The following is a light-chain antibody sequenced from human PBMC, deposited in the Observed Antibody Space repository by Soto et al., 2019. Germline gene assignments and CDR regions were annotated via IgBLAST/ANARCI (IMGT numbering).Light chain of an antibody. CDR1: SSDVGGYNY. V-gene: IGLV2-14*03. Sequence: QSVLTQPASLSGSPGQSITISCTGTSSDVGGYNYVSWYQHHPGKAPKLMIFDVSNRPSGVSNRFSGSKSGNTASLTISGLQPEDEADYYCSSYTPTNTRQIVFGTGTKVTVL. CDR3: SSYTPTNTRQIV. J-gene: IGLJ1*01. CDR2: DVS.